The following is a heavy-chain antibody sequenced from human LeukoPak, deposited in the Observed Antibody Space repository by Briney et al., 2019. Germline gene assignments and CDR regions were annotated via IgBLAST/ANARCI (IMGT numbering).Heavy chain of an antibody. D-gene: IGHD2-21*02. V-gene: IGHV5-51*01. CDR2: IYPGDSDT. Sequence: GEALKIFCKGSGYSFTSYWIGWVRQMPGKGLEWMGIIYPGDSDTRYSPSFQGQVTISADKSISTAYLQWSGLKTSDTAMYYCARRSVATAFYEYWGQGTLVTVSA. J-gene: IGHJ4*02. CDR3: ARRSVATAFYEY. CDR1: GYSFTSYW.